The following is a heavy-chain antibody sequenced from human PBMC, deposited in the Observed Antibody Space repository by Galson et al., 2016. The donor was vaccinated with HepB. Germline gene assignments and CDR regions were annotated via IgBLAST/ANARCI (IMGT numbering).Heavy chain of an antibody. Sequence: SLRLSCAASGFTFRNYWMGWVHQAPGKGLEWVANIKEDGSEDYYVDAVRGRFTISRDNAKNSLYFQMNSLKVEDTAIYYCVREGLADGSYFDYWGQGTLVTVSS. CDR1: GFTFRNYW. J-gene: IGHJ4*02. CDR3: VREGLADGSYFDY. V-gene: IGHV3-7*01. D-gene: IGHD5-24*01. CDR2: IKEDGSED.